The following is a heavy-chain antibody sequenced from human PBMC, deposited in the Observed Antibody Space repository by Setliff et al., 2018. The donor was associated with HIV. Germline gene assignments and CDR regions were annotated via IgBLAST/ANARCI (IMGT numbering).Heavy chain of an antibody. V-gene: IGHV3-33*06. J-gene: IGHJ6*02. Sequence: GGSLRLSCVASGFAFSSYGMHWVRQAPGKGLEWVAVVWYDGSNKYYADSVKGRFTISRDNSNNTLYLQMNSLRAEYTAVYYCAKDHSSGSYYYYGMDVWGQGTTVTVSS. CDR3: AKDHSSGSYYYYGMDV. D-gene: IGHD6-19*01. CDR2: VWYDGSNK. CDR1: GFAFSSYG.